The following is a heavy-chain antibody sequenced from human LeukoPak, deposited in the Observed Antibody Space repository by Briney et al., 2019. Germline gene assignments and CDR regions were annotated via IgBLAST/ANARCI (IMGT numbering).Heavy chain of an antibody. V-gene: IGHV3-23*01. CDR1: GFTFSSYA. J-gene: IGHJ4*02. D-gene: IGHD6-13*01. CDR2: ISGSGGST. CDR3: AKDARRAGIAGYYFDY. Sequence: GGSLRLSCAASGFTFSSYAMSWVRQAPGKGLEWVSAISGSGGSTYYADSVKGRFTISRVNSKNTLYLQMNSLRAEDTAVYYCAKDARRAGIAGYYFDYWGQGTLVTVSS.